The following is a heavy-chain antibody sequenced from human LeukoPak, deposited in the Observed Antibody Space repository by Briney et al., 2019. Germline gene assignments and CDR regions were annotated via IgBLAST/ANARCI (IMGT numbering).Heavy chain of an antibody. CDR2: IYYTGST. CDR1: GGAISSFY. V-gene: IGHV4-59*08. J-gene: IGHJ4*02. D-gene: IGHD4-17*01. Sequence: SETLSLTCTVSGGAISSFYWSWIRQPPGKGLEWIGYIYYTGSTNYNPSLKSRLTISVDASKNQFSLKLSSVTATDTAVYYCASLSTVTQGYFDSWGQGTLVTVSS. CDR3: ASLSTVTQGYFDS.